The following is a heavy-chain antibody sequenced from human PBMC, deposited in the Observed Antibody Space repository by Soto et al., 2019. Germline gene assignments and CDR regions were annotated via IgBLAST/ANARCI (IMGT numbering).Heavy chain of an antibody. V-gene: IGHV4-59*01. CDR3: ARVRWELREDYYYGMDV. D-gene: IGHD1-26*01. CDR1: GGSISSYY. J-gene: IGHJ6*02. CDR2: IYYSGST. Sequence: SETLSLTCTVSGGSISSYYWSWIRQPPGKGLEWIGYIYYSGSTNYNPSLKSRVTISVDTSKNQFSLKLSSVTAADTAVYYCARVRWELREDYYYGMDVWGQGTTVTVSS.